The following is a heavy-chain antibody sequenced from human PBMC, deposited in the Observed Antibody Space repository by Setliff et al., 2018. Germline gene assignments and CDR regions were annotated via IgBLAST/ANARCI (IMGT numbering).Heavy chain of an antibody. CDR2: IYTDGTIT. CDR1: GFTFSTHA. V-gene: IGHV3-74*01. CDR3: ATGMVRGPVDYYQYSMDA. D-gene: IGHD3-10*01. J-gene: IGHJ6*03. Sequence: GGSLRLSCATSGFTFSTHAMHWARQAPGKGLVWVSRIYTDGTITSYADSVKGRFTISRDNAKNTLYLQMNSLRAEDTAVYYCATGMVRGPVDYYQYSMDAWGKGTTVTVSS.